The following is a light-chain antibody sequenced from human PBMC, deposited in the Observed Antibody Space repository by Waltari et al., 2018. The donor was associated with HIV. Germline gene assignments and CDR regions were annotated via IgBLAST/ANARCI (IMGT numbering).Light chain of an antibody. J-gene: IGLJ3*02. CDR2: EVT. CDR1: TSDLGAYDF. V-gene: IGLV2-8*01. CDR3: SSYGDSLRVL. Sequence: QSALTPPPSASGSLRQSVTISCTGSTSDLGAYDFVSWFPQHPHRAPKLLLYEVTRRPSTVSARFSGSRSGNTAFLTVAGLQPDDEATYFCSSYGDSLRVLFGGGTNVTVL.